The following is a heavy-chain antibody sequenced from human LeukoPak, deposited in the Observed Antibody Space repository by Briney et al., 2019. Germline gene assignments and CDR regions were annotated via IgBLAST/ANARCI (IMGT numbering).Heavy chain of an antibody. J-gene: IGHJ4*02. CDR2: ISSSSNYV. Sequence: GGSLRLSCAASGFTFSDYAMNWVRQAPGKGLEWVSSISSSSNYVYNAASVQGRFTISRDNTKNSLYLQMNSLGAEDTAVYYCTRDYYWGQGTLVTVSS. V-gene: IGHV3-21*01. CDR3: TRDYY. CDR1: GFTFSDYA.